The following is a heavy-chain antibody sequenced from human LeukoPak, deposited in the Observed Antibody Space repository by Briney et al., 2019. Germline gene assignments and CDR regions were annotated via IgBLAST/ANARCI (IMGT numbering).Heavy chain of an antibody. CDR2: VSDSETT. V-gene: IGHV4-59*11. J-gene: IGHJ4*02. D-gene: IGHD3-10*01. CDR3: ATRPAETTWFGAFDY. CDR1: GASMHNHY. Sequence: SETLSLTCSVSGASMHNHYWSWIRQPPGKALEWIGYVSDSETTNYNPSLKSRVSMSVDTSKNEFSLRLSSVTAADTALYYCATRPAETTWFGAFDYWSRGTLVTVSS.